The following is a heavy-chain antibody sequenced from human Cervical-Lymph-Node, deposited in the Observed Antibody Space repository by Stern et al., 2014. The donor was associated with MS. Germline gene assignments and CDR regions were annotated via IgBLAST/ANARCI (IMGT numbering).Heavy chain of an antibody. J-gene: IGHJ4*02. Sequence: QVQLVQSGTEVKKPGASVKVSCKASGYTFSSYDIHWVRQATGQGLERMGWMNPKTGTTGYAQKFRGRATMTRDMSLGTAYMELRSLTVEDTAVYFCARFAQIADYYCRNGDCYGYFFNPWGQGTRVIVSS. D-gene: IGHD2-21*02. V-gene: IGHV1-8*02. CDR3: ARFAQIADYYCRNGDCYGYFFNP. CDR1: GYTFSSYD. CDR2: MNPKTGTT.